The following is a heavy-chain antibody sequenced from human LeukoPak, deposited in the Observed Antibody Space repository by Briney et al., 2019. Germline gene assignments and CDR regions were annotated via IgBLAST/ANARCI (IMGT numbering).Heavy chain of an antibody. D-gene: IGHD6-19*01. CDR3: ARGNQWLIDY. Sequence: PGGSLRLSCAASGFTFSSYGMHLVRQAPGKGLEWVSLISHDGGDERYADSVKGRFTISRDNSKSTLYLQMNSLRVEDTAVYYCARGNQWLIDYWGQGTQVTVSS. V-gene: IGHV3-30*03. CDR1: GFTFSSYG. J-gene: IGHJ4*02. CDR2: ISHDGGDE.